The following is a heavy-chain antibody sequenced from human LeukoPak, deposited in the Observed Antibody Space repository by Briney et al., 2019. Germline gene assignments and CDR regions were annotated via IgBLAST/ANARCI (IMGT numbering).Heavy chain of an antibody. CDR1: GGSFSGYY. J-gene: IGHJ4*02. Sequence: SETLSLTCAVYGGSFSGYYWSWMRQPPGKGLEWIGEINHSGSTNYNPSLKSRVTISVDTSKNHFSLKLSSVTAADTAVYYCARGRYGSGSYYDDYWGQGTLVTASS. CDR3: ARGRYGSGSYYDDY. CDR2: INHSGST. D-gene: IGHD3-10*01. V-gene: IGHV4-34*01.